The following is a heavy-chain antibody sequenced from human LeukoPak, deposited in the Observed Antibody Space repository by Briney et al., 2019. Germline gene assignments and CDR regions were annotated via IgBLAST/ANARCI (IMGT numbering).Heavy chain of an antibody. Sequence: GASVKVSCKASGYTFMSFGISWVRQAPGQGLEWMGLISGYNGNTNYAQKLQGRVTMTTNTSTSTAYMELTSLRSDDTAVYYCARDVPDYDILTGYPNFVYWGQGTLVTVSS. J-gene: IGHJ4*02. D-gene: IGHD3-9*01. CDR2: ISGYNGNT. CDR1: GYTFMSFG. CDR3: ARDVPDYDILTGYPNFVY. V-gene: IGHV1-18*01.